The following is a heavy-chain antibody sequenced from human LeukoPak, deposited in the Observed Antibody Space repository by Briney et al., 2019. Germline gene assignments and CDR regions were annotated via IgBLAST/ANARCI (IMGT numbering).Heavy chain of an antibody. CDR1: GGSISSGDYY. V-gene: IGHV4-30-4*01. Sequence: SETLSLTCTVSGGSISSGDYYWSWIRQPPGKGLEWIGYIYYSGSTYYNPSLKSRVTISVDTSKNQFSLKLSSVTAADTAVYYCARDGEFEGNWFDPWGQGTLVTVSS. CDR3: ARDGEFEGNWFDP. J-gene: IGHJ5*02. D-gene: IGHD3-10*01. CDR2: IYYSGST.